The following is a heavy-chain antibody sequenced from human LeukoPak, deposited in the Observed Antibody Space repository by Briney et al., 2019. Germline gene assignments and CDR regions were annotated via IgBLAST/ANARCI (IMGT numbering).Heavy chain of an antibody. Sequence: GGSLRLSCAASGFTFDDYAMHWDRQAPGKGLEWVSGICWNSGSIGYADSVKGRFTISRDNAKNSLYLQMNSLRAEDTALYYCAKDRRALGYGSGSYLDYWGQGTLVTVSS. CDR2: ICWNSGSI. CDR3: AKDRRALGYGSGSYLDY. CDR1: GFTFDDYA. J-gene: IGHJ4*02. D-gene: IGHD3-10*01. V-gene: IGHV3-9*01.